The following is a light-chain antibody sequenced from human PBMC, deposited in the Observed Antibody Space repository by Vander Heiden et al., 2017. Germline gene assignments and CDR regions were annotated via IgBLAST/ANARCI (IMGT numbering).Light chain of an antibody. V-gene: IGKV3-20*01. Sequence: ELVLTQSPGPLSLSPGERATLSCRASQSVSSSYLAWYQQKPGQAPRLLIYGASNRATGIPDRFSGSGSGTDFTLTISRLETEDFALYYCQQYGTSTRMYTFGQGTKVEIK. CDR3: QQYGTSTRMYT. CDR2: GAS. J-gene: IGKJ2*01. CDR1: QSVSSSY.